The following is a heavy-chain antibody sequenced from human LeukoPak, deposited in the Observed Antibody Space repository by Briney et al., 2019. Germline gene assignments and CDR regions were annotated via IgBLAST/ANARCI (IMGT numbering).Heavy chain of an antibody. CDR3: ARRIPPTYYYDSSGYYSYYYYYMDV. D-gene: IGHD3-22*01. Sequence: GASVKVSCKASGYTFTSYCISWVRQAPGQGLEWMGWISAYNGNTNYAQKLQGRVTMTTDTSTSTAYMELRSLRSDDTAVYYCARRIPPTYYYDSSGYYSYYYYYMDVWGKGTTVTVSS. CDR2: ISAYNGNT. J-gene: IGHJ6*03. V-gene: IGHV1-18*01. CDR1: GYTFTSYC.